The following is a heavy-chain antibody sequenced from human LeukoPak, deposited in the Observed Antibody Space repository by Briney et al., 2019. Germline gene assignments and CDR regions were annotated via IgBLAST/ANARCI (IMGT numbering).Heavy chain of an antibody. CDR2: FDPEDGET. Sequence: ASVKVSCKVSGYTLTELSMHWVRQAPGKGLEWMGGFDPEDGETIYAQKFQGRVTMTEDTSTDTAYMELSSLRSEDTAVYYCAIPYSSGWLEWLYLLVWGQGTLVTVSS. J-gene: IGHJ4*02. V-gene: IGHV1-24*01. D-gene: IGHD6-19*01. CDR1: GYTLTELS. CDR3: AIPYSSGWLEWLYLLV.